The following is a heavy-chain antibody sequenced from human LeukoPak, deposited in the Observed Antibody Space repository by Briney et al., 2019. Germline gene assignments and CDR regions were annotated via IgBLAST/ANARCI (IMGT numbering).Heavy chain of an antibody. CDR3: ATVSDSSSWNYYYYMDV. CDR1: GGSISSYY. V-gene: IGHV4-59*01. CDR2: IYYSGST. Sequence: SETLSLTCTVSGGSISSYYWSWIRQPPGKGLEWIGYIYYSGSTNYNPSLKSRVTISVDTSKNQFSLRLSSVTAADTAVYYCATVSDSSSWNYYYYMDVWGKGTTVTISS. D-gene: IGHD6-13*01. J-gene: IGHJ6*03.